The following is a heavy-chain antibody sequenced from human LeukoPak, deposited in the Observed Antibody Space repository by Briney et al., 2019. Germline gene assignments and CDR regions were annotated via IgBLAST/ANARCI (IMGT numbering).Heavy chain of an antibody. CDR2: ISGSGSGGST. V-gene: IGHV3-23*01. D-gene: IGHD1-20*01. Sequence: GGSLRLSCAASGFTFSSSAMSWVRQAPGKGLEWVSNISGSGSGGSTYYADSVKGRFTISRDNSKNTLYLQMNSLRAEDTAVYYCASASNWNDDPYYYYYYMDVWGKGTTVTVSS. CDR1: GFTFSSSA. CDR3: ASASNWNDDPYYYYYYMDV. J-gene: IGHJ6*03.